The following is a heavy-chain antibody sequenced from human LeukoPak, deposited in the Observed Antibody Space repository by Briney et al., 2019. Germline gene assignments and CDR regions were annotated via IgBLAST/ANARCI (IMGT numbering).Heavy chain of an antibody. CDR3: ARGPGYSSSWLSYYYYGMDV. J-gene: IGHJ6*02. D-gene: IGHD6-13*01. CDR2: INWNGGST. V-gene: IGHV3-20*01. Sequence: AGGSLRLSCAASGFVVSNNYMSWVRQAPGKGLEWISGINWNGGSTGYADSVKGRFTISRDNAKNSLYLQMNSLRAEDTALYHCARGPGYSSSWLSYYYYGMDVWGQGTTVTVSS. CDR1: GFVVSNNY.